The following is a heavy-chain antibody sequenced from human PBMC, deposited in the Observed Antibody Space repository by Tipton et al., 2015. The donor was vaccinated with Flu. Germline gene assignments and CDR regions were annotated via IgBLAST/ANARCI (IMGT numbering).Heavy chain of an antibody. CDR3: ARASGDFWSGYHYYGMDV. CDR2: IYYSGST. V-gene: IGHV4-59*01. CDR1: NGSLSSYY. J-gene: IGHJ6*02. D-gene: IGHD3-3*01. Sequence: TLSLTCIVSNGSLSSYYWNWIRQPPGKGLEWIGYIYYSGSTTYNPSLNSRVSISVDTSKNQFSLKVDSVTAADTAVYFCARASGDFWSGYHYYGMDVWGQGTTVTVSS.